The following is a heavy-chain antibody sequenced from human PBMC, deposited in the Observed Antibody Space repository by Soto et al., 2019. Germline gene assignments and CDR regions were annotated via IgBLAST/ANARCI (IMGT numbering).Heavy chain of an antibody. CDR3: ARGSEHYDILTGYSMYYFDY. D-gene: IGHD3-9*01. V-gene: IGHV5-51*01. CDR2: IYPGDSDT. CDR1: GYSFTSYW. J-gene: IGHJ4*02. Sequence: PGESLKISCRTSGYSFTSYWIGWVRQMPGKGLEWMGIIYPGDSDTRYSPSFQGQVTISADKSISTAYLQWSSLKASDTAMYYCARGSEHYDILTGYSMYYFDYWGQGTLVTVSS.